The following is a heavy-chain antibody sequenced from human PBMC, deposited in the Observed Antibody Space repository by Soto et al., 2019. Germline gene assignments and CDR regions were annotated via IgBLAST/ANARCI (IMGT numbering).Heavy chain of an antibody. V-gene: IGHV3-7*01. D-gene: IGHD2-15*01. Sequence: LRLSCAASGFTFSRYWMTWVRQPPGKGLEWVANIKQDGSEIYYVDSVKGRFTISRDNAENSLYLQMNSLRAEDTAVYYCARDPVCSGGSCYDYWGQGTRVTVSS. CDR1: GFTFSRYW. CDR3: ARDPVCSGGSCYDY. CDR2: IKQDGSEI. J-gene: IGHJ4*02.